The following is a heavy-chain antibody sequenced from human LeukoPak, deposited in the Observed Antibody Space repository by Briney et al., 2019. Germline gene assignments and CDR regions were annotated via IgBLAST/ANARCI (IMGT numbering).Heavy chain of an antibody. CDR3: AGILGYCSSTSCYRSGYFDY. Sequence: ASLTLSCTGSGYSFTSYWIGWVRQMPGKGLEWMGIIYPGDSDTRYSPSFQGQVTISADKSISTAYLQWSSLKASDTAMYYCAGILGYCSSTSCYRSGYFDYWGQGTLVTVSS. V-gene: IGHV5-51*01. CDR1: GYSFTSYW. CDR2: IYPGDSDT. J-gene: IGHJ4*02. D-gene: IGHD2-2*02.